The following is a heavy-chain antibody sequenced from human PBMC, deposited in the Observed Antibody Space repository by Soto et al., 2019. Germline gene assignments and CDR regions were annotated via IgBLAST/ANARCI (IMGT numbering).Heavy chain of an antibody. V-gene: IGHV3-15*01. J-gene: IGHJ4*02. Sequence: GGSLRLSCAASGFTFSNAWMSWVRQAPGKGLEWVGRIKSKTDGGTTDYAATVKGRFTISRDDSKNTLYLQMNSLKTEDTAVYYCTTTQDGSYYYGSGSYYKSDYWGQGTLVTVSS. CDR1: GFTFSNAW. CDR2: IKSKTDGGTT. D-gene: IGHD3-10*01. CDR3: TTTQDGSYYYGSGSYYKSDY.